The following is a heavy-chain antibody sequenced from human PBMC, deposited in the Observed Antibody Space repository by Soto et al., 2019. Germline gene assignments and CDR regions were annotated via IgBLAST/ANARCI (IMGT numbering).Heavy chain of an antibody. CDR2: IVNDGSDR. CDR3: ARDDDYEANGLDY. V-gene: IGHV3-33*01. Sequence: PXGSLKLSCLGSGFTFSRYGMHWLRQAPGEGLDWMAVIVNDGSDRDYAASVAGRFTISRDNSKNTLYLQMDNLGVDDTAMYYCARDDDYEANGLDYWGQGTLVTVSS. D-gene: IGHD4-17*01. CDR1: GFTFSRYG. J-gene: IGHJ4*02.